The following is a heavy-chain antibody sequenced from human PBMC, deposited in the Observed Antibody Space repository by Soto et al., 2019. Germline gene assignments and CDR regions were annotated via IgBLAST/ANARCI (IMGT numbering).Heavy chain of an antibody. J-gene: IGHJ3*02. D-gene: IGHD2-15*01. V-gene: IGHV3-11*05. CDR1: GFTFSDYY. CDR2: ISSSGSYT. CDR3: AREGYCGNGSCRDAFDI. Sequence: QVQLVESGGGLVKPGGSLRLSCAASGFTFSDYYMTWIRQAPGKGLEGDSYISSSGSYTNYADAVKGRFTISRDNAKNARYLQGNSLRAEDTAVYYCAREGYCGNGSCRDAFDIWGQGTMVTVSS.